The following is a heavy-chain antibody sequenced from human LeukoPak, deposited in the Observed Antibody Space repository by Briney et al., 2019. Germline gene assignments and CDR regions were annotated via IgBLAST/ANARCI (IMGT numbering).Heavy chain of an antibody. J-gene: IGHJ4*02. CDR1: GFTFSSYS. Sequence: GGSLRLSCAASGFTFSSYSMNWVRQAPGKGLEWVSSISSSSSYIYYADSVKSRFTISRDNAKNSLYLQMNSMRAEDTAVYYCAKDQQLVLDYWGQGTLVTVSS. CDR2: ISSSSSYI. CDR3: AKDQQLVLDY. D-gene: IGHD6-13*01. V-gene: IGHV3-21*01.